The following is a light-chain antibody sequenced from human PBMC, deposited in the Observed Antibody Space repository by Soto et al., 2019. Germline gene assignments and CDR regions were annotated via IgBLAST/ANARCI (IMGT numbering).Light chain of an antibody. V-gene: IGKV3-11*01. J-gene: IGKJ1*01. Sequence: EIVMTQSPATLSVSPGERATLPCRASQSVSSYLAWYQQKPGQAPRLLMYEASHRATGISARFSGSGSGTDFTLTISSLEPEDFAVYYCQQRSNWPWTFGQGTKVDIK. CDR1: QSVSSY. CDR2: EAS. CDR3: QQRSNWPWT.